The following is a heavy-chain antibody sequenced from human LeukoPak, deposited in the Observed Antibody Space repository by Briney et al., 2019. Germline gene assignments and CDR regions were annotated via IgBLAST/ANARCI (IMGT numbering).Heavy chain of an antibody. CDR1: GFTFSSYA. J-gene: IGHJ4*02. Sequence: PGGSLRLSCAASGFTFSSYAMSWVRQAPGKGLEWVSAISGSGGSTYYADSVKGRFTISRDNSKNTLYLQMNCLRAEDTAVYYCAKVGSSSGWYGGFDNWGQGTLVTVSS. V-gene: IGHV3-23*01. CDR3: AKVGSSSGWYGGFDN. D-gene: IGHD6-19*01. CDR2: ISGSGGST.